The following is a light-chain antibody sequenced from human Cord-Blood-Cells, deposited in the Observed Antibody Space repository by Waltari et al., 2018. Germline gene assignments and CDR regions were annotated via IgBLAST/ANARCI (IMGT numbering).Light chain of an antibody. CDR2: GAS. Sequence: EIVLTQSPGTLSLSPGERATLSCRASQSVSSSYLAWYQQKPAQAPRRLIDGASSRAAGIPDRCSGSGSGTDFTLTISRLEREDFAVYYCQQYGSSPPNSFGQGTKLEIK. V-gene: IGKV3-20*01. J-gene: IGKJ2*03. CDR1: QSVSSSY. CDR3: QQYGSSPPNS.